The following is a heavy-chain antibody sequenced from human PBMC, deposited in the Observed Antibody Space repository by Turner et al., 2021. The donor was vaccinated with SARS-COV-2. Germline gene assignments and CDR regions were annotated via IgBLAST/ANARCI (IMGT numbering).Heavy chain of an antibody. CDR1: GFTFSTTS. V-gene: IGHV3-21*02. J-gene: IGHJ4*02. Sequence: EVQLVESGGGLVKTGGSLRLSCAASGFTFSTTSMNWVRQAPGKGLEWVSSISSTGNYKWYADSLKGRITISRDNAKNSLDLQMDSLRVEDTAVYHCATTRNGYTLDWGQGTLVTVSS. CDR2: ISSTGNYK. D-gene: IGHD5-18*01. CDR3: ATTRNGYTLD.